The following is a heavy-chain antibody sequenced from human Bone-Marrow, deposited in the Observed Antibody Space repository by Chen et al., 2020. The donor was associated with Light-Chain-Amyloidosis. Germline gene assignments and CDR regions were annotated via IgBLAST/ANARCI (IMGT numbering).Heavy chain of an antibody. J-gene: IGHJ4*02. CDR3: ASSEELRYFDRLFYFFDY. Sequence: ESWGGLVQPGRSLRLSCIGSGFTFGDYAMSWIRQPPGKGLEWIGNVYHNGNTYYNPSLKSRVTISVDTSKNQFSLRLRSVTAADTAVYFCASSEELRYFDRLFYFFDYWGQGALVTVSS. V-gene: IGHV4-38-2*02. D-gene: IGHD3-9*01. CDR2: VYHNGNT. CDR1: GFTFGDYA.